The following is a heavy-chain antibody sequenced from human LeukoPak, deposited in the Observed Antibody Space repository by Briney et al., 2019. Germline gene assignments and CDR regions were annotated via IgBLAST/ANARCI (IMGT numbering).Heavy chain of an antibody. CDR2: FNPKKGDT. V-gene: IGHV1-2*02. Sequence: ASVKVSCMASGYTFTDYHMHWVRQAPGQGLEWLGWFNPKKGDTGFLERFEGRVTMTRDTSISAIYMELSRLTSDDTAVYYCARDTGPAFGGAFDLWGLGTLVTVSS. CDR1: GYTFTDYH. D-gene: IGHD3-3*01. CDR3: ARDTGPAFGGAFDL. J-gene: IGHJ4*02.